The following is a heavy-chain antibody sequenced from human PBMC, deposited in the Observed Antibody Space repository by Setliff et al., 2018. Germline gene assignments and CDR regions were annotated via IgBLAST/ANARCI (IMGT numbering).Heavy chain of an antibody. CDR3: ATWNGRSSDY. J-gene: IGHJ4*02. Sequence: LSLSCAASGFTFSSSAMHWVRQAPGKGLQYVSVISSDGVRTYYVDSVKGRFTISRDNYKNTLNLQMGSLRAEDMAIYYCATWNGRSSDYWGQGTLVTVSS. D-gene: IGHD1-26*01. V-gene: IGHV3-64*02. CDR2: ISSDGVRT. CDR1: GFTFSSSA.